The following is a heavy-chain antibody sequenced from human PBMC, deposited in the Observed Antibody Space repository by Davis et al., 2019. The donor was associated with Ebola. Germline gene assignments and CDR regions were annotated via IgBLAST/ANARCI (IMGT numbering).Heavy chain of an antibody. V-gene: IGHV1-24*01. CDR3: ATSSDSSGHYDY. CDR1: GYTLTESS. D-gene: IGHD3-22*01. Sequence: AASVKVSCKVSGYTLTESSMHWVRQAPGKGLEWMGGFDPEDGETIYAQKFQGRVTMTEDTSTDTAYMELSSLRSEDTAVYYCATSSDSSGHYDYWGQGTLVTVSS. CDR2: FDPEDGET. J-gene: IGHJ4*02.